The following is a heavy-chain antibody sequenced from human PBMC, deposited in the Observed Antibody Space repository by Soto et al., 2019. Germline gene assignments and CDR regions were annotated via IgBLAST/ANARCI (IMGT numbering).Heavy chain of an antibody. CDR3: ARGYSYGPNWESDALDI. D-gene: IGHD5-18*01. J-gene: IGHJ3*02. CDR2: IAYHGSTE. Sequence: ALSLSCAASGFSFSMYAMHWVRQAPGKRLEGVAVIAYHGSTEYYGGSVKGGFTISRDNSKNTLYLKMYSLRPEDTAIYYCARGYSYGPNWESDALDIWGQGAMVT. CDR1: GFSFSMYA. V-gene: IGHV3-30-3*01.